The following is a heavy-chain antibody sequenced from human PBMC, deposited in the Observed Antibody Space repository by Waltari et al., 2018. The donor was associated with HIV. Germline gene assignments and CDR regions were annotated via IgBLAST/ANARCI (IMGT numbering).Heavy chain of an antibody. CDR2: ISATVGAT. J-gene: IGHJ4*02. V-gene: IGHV3-23*01. CDR3: VRRDAYKLVY. D-gene: IGHD1-1*01. CDR1: GFTFDDYA. Sequence: EVQLLESGGGLVQPGGSLRLSCAASGFTFDDYAMSWVRHTPDKGLQWVSTISATVGATYYADSVRGRFSVSRDNPKNTLYLQLDSLSVEDTALYYCVRRDAYKLVYWGQGTLVTVSS.